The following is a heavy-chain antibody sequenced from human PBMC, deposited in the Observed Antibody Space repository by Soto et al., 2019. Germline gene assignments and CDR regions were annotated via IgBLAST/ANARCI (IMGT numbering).Heavy chain of an antibody. J-gene: IGHJ6*02. V-gene: IGHV3-30*18. Sequence: QVQLVESGGGVVQPGRSLRLSCAASGFTFSSYGMHWVRQAPGKGLEWVAGISYDGSNKYYADSVKGRFTISRDNSKNTLYLQMNGLRAEDTAVYYCAKDLLEGLLRTVVYYGMDVWGQGTTVTVSS. CDR3: AKDLLEGLLRTVVYYGMDV. CDR2: ISYDGSNK. CDR1: GFTFSSYG. D-gene: IGHD3-3*01.